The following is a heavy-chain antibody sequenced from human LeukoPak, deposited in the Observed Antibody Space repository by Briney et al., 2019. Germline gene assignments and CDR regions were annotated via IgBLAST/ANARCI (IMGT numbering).Heavy chain of an antibody. V-gene: IGHV3-7*01. Sequence: GGSLRLSCAASGFTFSSYWMSWVRQAPGKGLEWVANIKQDGSEKYYVDSVKGRFTISRDNAKNSLYLQMNSLRAEDTAVYYCARDLDGAVVNGAFDIWGQGTMVTVS. J-gene: IGHJ3*02. CDR1: GFTFSSYW. CDR2: IKQDGSEK. D-gene: IGHD6-19*01. CDR3: ARDLDGAVVNGAFDI.